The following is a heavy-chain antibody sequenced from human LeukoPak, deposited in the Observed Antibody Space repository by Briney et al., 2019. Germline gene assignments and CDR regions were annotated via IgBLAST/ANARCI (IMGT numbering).Heavy chain of an antibody. Sequence: GGSLRLSCAASGFTFSSFGMHWVRQAPGKGLEWVTVTSYDGNEKYYADSVKGQFTISRDNSKNTVYLQMNSLRAEDTAVYYCATGGTRAATGRMGFWGQGALVTVSS. CDR3: ATGGTRAATGRMGF. D-gene: IGHD6-25*01. V-gene: IGHV3-30*03. CDR2: TSYDGNEK. CDR1: GFTFSSFG. J-gene: IGHJ4*02.